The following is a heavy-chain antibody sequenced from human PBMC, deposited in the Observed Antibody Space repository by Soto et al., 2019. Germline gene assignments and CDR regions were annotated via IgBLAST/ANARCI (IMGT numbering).Heavy chain of an antibody. CDR3: ARRDYGVLSGFDY. V-gene: IGHV1-2*04. CDR1: GYTFTGYY. CDR2: INPNGGGT. D-gene: IGHD4-17*01. J-gene: IGHJ4*02. Sequence: GASVKVSCKASGYTFTGYYMHCVRQAPGQGLEWMGWINPNGGGTNYAQKFQGWVTMTRDTSISTAYMELSRLRSDDPAVSYCARRDYGVLSGFDYWGQGTLGNGPS.